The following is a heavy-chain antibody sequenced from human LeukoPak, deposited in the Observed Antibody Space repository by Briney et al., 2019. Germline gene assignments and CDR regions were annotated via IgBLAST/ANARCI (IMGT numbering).Heavy chain of an antibody. D-gene: IGHD4-17*01. CDR1: GFALRTRGGG. J-gene: IGHJ4*02. Sequence: SGPTLVKPPQTLTLTCTFSGFALRTRGGGVGWIRQPPGKALEWLSLIYWNDDKRYSPSLKSRLTITKDTSKHQVVLTMTNMDPVDTATYYCAHRLSRGDYDYWGQGTLVTVSS. V-gene: IGHV2-5*01. CDR2: IYWNDDK. CDR3: AHRLSRGDYDY.